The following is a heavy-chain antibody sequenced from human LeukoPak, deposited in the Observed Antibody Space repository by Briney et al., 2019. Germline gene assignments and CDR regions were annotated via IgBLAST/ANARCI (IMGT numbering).Heavy chain of an antibody. Sequence: GGSLRLSCAASGFRFSSYAISWVRQAPGKGLEWVSAISGSGGSTYYADSLKGRFTISRDNSKNTLYLQMNSLRAEDTAVYYCARVLNYYDSSGYYFSYWGQGTLVTVSS. CDR1: GFRFSSYA. V-gene: IGHV3-23*01. CDR2: ISGSGGST. J-gene: IGHJ4*02. CDR3: ARVLNYYDSSGYYFSY. D-gene: IGHD3-22*01.